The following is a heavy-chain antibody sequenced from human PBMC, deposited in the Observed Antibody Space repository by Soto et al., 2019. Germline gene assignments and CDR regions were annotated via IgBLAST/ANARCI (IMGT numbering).Heavy chain of an antibody. CDR2: ISSSGSTI. J-gene: IGHJ4*02. Sequence: PGGSLRLSCAASGFTFSSYAMSWVRQSPGKGLEWVSAISSSGSTIYYADSVKGRFTISRDNAKNSLYLQMNSLRAEDTAVYYCARMNLEPYYFDYWGQGTLVTVSS. V-gene: IGHV3-48*03. CDR3: ARMNLEPYYFDY. CDR1: GFTFSSYA.